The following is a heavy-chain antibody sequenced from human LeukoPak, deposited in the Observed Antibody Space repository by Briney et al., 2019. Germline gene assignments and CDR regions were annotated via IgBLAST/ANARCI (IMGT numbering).Heavy chain of an antibody. J-gene: IGHJ6*02. CDR2: IYPGDSDI. Sequence: GESLKISCKGSGYSFTNYWIGWVRQMPGKGLEWMGIIYPGDSDIRYSPSFRGQVTISADKSINTAYLQWSSLRASDTAMYYCARRHSYGMDVWGQGTTVTVSS. V-gene: IGHV5-51*01. CDR1: GYSFTNYW. CDR3: ARRHSYGMDV.